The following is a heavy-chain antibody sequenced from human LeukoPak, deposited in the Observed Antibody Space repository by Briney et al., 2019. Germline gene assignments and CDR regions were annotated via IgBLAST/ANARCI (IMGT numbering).Heavy chain of an antibody. J-gene: IGHJ4*02. CDR3: ASNLRSGSYPFDY. CDR2: IYYSGST. D-gene: IGHD3-10*01. V-gene: IGHV4-59*08. CDR1: GGSISSYY. Sequence: SETLSLTCTVSGGSISSYYWSWIRQPPGKGLEWVGYIYYSGSTNYNPSLKSRVTISVDTSKNQFSLKLSSVTAADTAVYYCASNLRSGSYPFDYWGQGTLVTVSS.